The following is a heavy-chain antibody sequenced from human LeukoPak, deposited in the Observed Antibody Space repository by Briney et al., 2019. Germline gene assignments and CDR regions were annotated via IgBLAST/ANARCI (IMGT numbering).Heavy chain of an antibody. Sequence: PSETLSLTCTVSGDSFNTDNWTWIRQPPGRGLEWIGYIFYSGSTNYNPAFQSRVTISVDTSKNQFSLKLTSVTAADTAVYYCARRRSLAAYSAGSDNWLDSWGQGTLVTVSS. V-gene: IGHV4-59*08. D-gene: IGHD4-11*01. CDR2: IFYSGST. J-gene: IGHJ5*01. CDR3: ARRRSLAAYSAGSDNWLDS. CDR1: GDSFNTDN.